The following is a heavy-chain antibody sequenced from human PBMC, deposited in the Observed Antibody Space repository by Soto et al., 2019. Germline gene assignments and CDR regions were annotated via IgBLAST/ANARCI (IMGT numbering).Heavy chain of an antibody. CDR3: ARGPHVGISTS. CDR2: IYSGGST. Sequence: GGSLRLSCAASGFTVSSTYMSWVRQAPGKGLEWLSVIYSGGSTYYAESVKGRFTISRDNSKNTLNLQMNALRVEDTAVYYCARGPHVGISTSWGQGTLVTVSS. CDR1: GFTVSSTY. V-gene: IGHV3-53*01. D-gene: IGHD2-2*01. J-gene: IGHJ4*02.